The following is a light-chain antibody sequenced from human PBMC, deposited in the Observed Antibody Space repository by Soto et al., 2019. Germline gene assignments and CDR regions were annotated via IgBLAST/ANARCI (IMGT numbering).Light chain of an antibody. J-gene: IGLJ2*01. Sequence: QSALTQPPSASGSRGQSVTISCTGTSSDVGGYNFVSWYQQHPGKAPKLMIYDVSKRPSGVPDRFSGTKSGNTASLTVSGLRTEDEADYYCTSYAGGNNFLFGGGTKLTVL. CDR3: TSYAGGNNFL. V-gene: IGLV2-8*01. CDR1: SSDVGGYNF. CDR2: DVS.